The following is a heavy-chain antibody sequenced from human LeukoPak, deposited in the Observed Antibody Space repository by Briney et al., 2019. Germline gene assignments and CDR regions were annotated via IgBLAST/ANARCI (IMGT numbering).Heavy chain of an antibody. J-gene: IGHJ4*02. CDR1: GFSFSSHA. CDR2: ISSSSSYI. CDR3: ARALYSSSSFDY. Sequence: GGSLRLSCVASGFSFSSHAMHWVRQAPGKGLEWVSSISSSSSYIYYADSVKGRFTISRDNAKNSLYLQMNSLRAEDTAVYYCARALYSSSSFDYWGQGTLVTVSS. D-gene: IGHD6-6*01. V-gene: IGHV3-21*01.